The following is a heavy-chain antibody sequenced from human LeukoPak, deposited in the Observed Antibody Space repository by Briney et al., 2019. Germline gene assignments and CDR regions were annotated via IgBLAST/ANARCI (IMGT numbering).Heavy chain of an antibody. CDR3: ARGPAPNAFDI. CDR2: ISYDGSNK. V-gene: IGHV3-30*03. Sequence: GGSLRLSCAASGFTFSSYGMHWVRQAPGKGLEWVAVISYDGSNKYYADSVKGRFTISRDNSKNTLYLQMNSLRAEDTAVYYCARGPAPNAFDIWGQGTMVTVSS. CDR1: GFTFSSYG. J-gene: IGHJ3*02.